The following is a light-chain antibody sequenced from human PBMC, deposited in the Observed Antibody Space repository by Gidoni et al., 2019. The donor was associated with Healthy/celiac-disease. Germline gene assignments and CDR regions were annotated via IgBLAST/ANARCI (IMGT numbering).Light chain of an antibody. CDR1: ELGDKY. J-gene: IGLJ2*01. V-gene: IGLV3-1*01. Sequence: SYDLTQPPSVSVSPGQTASITCSGDELGDKYASWYQQKPGQSPVLVIYQDSKRPSGFPERISGSNSGNTATLTISGTQSMDGADYYCQAWDRNTGIFGGGTKLTVL. CDR2: QDS. CDR3: QAWDRNTGI.